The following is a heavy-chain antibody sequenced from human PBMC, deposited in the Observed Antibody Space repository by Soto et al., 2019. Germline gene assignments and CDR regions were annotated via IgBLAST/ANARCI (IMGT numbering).Heavy chain of an antibody. Sequence: QVQLQEPGPGLVKPSQTLSLTCSVSGVSINSGGYYWSWIRHHPGKGLEWIVYINYTGHTFYNPTLKSRGAMSLDTSKNQFSLKLSSVTAADTAVYYCARGSQLERDALDIWGQGTMVTVSS. D-gene: IGHD1-1*01. V-gene: IGHV4-31*03. CDR3: ARGSQLERDALDI. J-gene: IGHJ3*02. CDR2: INYTGHT. CDR1: GVSINSGGYY.